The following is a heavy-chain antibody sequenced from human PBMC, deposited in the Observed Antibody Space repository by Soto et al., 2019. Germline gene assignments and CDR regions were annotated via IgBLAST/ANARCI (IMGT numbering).Heavy chain of an antibody. D-gene: IGHD3-16*01. Sequence: QIHLVQSGAEVKKPGASVKVSCKGSGYGFTTYGITWVRQAPGQGLEWMGGIIAIFGTANYAQKFQGRVTITADESTSTAYTELSSLTSEDTAVYSCARDIVFGGTYGMDVWGQGTTVTVSS. CDR3: ARDIVFGGTYGMDV. CDR1: GYGFTTYG. CDR2: IIAIFGTA. J-gene: IGHJ6*02. V-gene: IGHV1-69*13.